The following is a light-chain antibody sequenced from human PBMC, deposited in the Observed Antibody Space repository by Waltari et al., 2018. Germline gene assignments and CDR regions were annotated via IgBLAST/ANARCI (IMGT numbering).Light chain of an antibody. Sequence: QSLVYGCGINDVDWFQQRPGQSPRRLIYQASNRDSGVPDRFSGSGSGTDFTLKISSVEAEDVGVYYCLQGTHWPHTFGQGTKLEIK. CDR1: QSLVYGCGIND. J-gene: IGKJ2*01. CDR3: LQGTHWPHT. V-gene: IGKV2-30*01. CDR2: QAS.